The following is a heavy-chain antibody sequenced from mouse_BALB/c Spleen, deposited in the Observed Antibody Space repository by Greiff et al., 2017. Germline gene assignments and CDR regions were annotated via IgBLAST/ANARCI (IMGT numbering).Heavy chain of an antibody. CDR1: GFSLTGYG. V-gene: IGHV2-6-7*01. J-gene: IGHJ2*01. CDR3: ARDRDYYFDY. D-gene: IGHD3-3*01. Sequence: QVQLKESGPGLVAPSQSLSITCTVSGFSLTGYGVNCVRQPPGKGLEWLGMIWGDGSTDYNSALKSRLSISKDNSKSQVFLKMNSLQTDDTARYYCARDRDYYFDYWGQGTTLTVSS. CDR2: IWGDGST.